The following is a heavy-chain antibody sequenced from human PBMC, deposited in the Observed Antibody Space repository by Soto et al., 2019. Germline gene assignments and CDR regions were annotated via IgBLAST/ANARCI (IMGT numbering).Heavy chain of an antibody. J-gene: IGHJ3*02. CDR2: IYSSGNI. CDR1: GDSISSYH. D-gene: IGHD1-26*01. V-gene: IGHV4-59*01. Sequence: SETLSLTCTVSGDSISSYHWSWIRQPPGKGLEWVGFIYSSGNINYNPSLKSRVTISTNTSKNQFTLKLTSVTAADTGVYYCARETVPATCFAVDIWGQGTMVTVSS. CDR3: ARETVPATCFAVDI.